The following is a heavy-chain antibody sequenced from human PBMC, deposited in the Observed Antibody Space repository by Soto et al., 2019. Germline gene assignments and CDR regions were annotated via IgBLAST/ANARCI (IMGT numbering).Heavy chain of an antibody. CDR3: ARLYDILTGPTPQANWFDP. V-gene: IGHV4-59*01. J-gene: IGHJ5*02. D-gene: IGHD3-9*01. CDR2: IYYSGST. CDR1: GGSISSYY. Sequence: SETLSLTCTVSGGSISSYYWSWIRQPPGKGLEWIGYIYYSGSTHYNPSLKSRVTISVDTSKNQFSLKLSSVTAADTAVYYCARLYDILTGPTPQANWFDPWGQGTLVSVS.